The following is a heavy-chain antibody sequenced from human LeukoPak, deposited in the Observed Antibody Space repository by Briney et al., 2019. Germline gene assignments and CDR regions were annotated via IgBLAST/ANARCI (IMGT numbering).Heavy chain of an antibody. CDR1: GVSISSGDYY. CDR2: IYYSGST. J-gene: IGHJ4*02. Sequence: SETLSLTCTVSGVSISSGDYYWSWIRQPPGKGLEWIGYIYYSGSTYYNPSLKSRVTISVDTSKNQFSLKLSSVTAADTAVYYCARGIQLGYFDYWGQGTLVTVSS. V-gene: IGHV4-30-4*01. CDR3: ARGIQLGYFDY. D-gene: IGHD5-18*01.